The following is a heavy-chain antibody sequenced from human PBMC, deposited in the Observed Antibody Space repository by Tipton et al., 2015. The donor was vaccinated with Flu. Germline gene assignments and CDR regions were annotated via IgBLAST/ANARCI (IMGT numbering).Heavy chain of an antibody. CDR1: GGSFSGYY. V-gene: IGHV4-34*01. CDR2: INHSGST. Sequence: TCAVYGGSFSGYYWSWIRQPPGKGLEWIGEINHSGSTNYNPSLKSRVTISVDTSKNQFSLKLSSVTAADTAVYYCARGSLRFLEWRSLSDAFDIWGQGTMVTVSS. D-gene: IGHD3-3*01. CDR3: ARGSLRFLEWRSLSDAFDI. J-gene: IGHJ3*02.